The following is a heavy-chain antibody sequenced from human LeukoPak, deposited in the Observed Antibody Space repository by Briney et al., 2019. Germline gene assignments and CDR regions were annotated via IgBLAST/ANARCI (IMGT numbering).Heavy chain of an antibody. CDR2: MNPNSGNT. D-gene: IGHD2-15*01. CDR1: GYTFTSYD. Sequence: ASVKVSCKASGYTFTSYDINWVRQATGQGLEWMGCMNPNSGNTGYAQKFQGRVTMTSNTSISTAYMEVTSLKSEDTAVYYCARGAPGSYCSGGSCPYFDFWGQGTLATVSP. J-gene: IGHJ4*02. V-gene: IGHV1-8*01. CDR3: ARGAPGSYCSGGSCPYFDF.